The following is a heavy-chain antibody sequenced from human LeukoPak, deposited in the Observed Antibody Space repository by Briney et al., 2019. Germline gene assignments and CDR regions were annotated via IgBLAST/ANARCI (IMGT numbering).Heavy chain of an antibody. J-gene: IGHJ4*02. D-gene: IGHD3-10*01. CDR1: GFTFSSYT. CDR3: ARGYGSGSSHIDY. V-gene: IGHV3-21*01. CDR2: ISSSSSYI. Sequence: GGSLRLSCAASGFTFSSYTMNWVRQAPGKGLEWVSSISSSSSYIYYADSVKGRFTISRDNAKNSLYLQMNSLRAEDTAVYYCARGYGSGSSHIDYWGQGTLVTVSS.